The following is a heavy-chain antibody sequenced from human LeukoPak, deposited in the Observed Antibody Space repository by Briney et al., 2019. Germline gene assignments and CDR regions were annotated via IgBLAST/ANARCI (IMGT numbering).Heavy chain of an antibody. J-gene: IGHJ4*02. CDR3: ARGGDYGGRFDY. D-gene: IGHD4-23*01. V-gene: IGHV1-69*04. CDR1: GYTFTSYY. CDR2: IIPILGIA. Sequence: SVKVSCKASGYTFTSYYMHWVRQAPGQGLEWMGRIIPILGIANYAQKFQGRVTITADKSTSTAYMELSSLRSEDTAVYYCARGGDYGGRFDYWGQGTLVTVSS.